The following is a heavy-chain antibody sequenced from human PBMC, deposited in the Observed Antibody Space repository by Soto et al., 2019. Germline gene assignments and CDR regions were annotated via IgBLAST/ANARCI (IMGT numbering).Heavy chain of an antibody. CDR1: GVTFSSYA. Sequence: PGWSLRLSCAASGVTFSSYAVSWVRQAPGKGLEWVSAISGSGGSTYYADSVKGRFTISRDNSKNTLYLQMNSLRAEDTAVYYCQSPASFLEWPLGDYFDYWGQGTLVTVSS. V-gene: IGHV3-23*01. D-gene: IGHD3-3*01. J-gene: IGHJ4*02. CDR2: ISGSGGST. CDR3: QSPASFLEWPLGDYFDY.